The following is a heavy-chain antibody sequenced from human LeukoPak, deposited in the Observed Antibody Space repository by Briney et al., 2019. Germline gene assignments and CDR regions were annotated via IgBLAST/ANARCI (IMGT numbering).Heavy chain of an antibody. CDR2: IYYSGST. Sequence: SETLSLTCTVSGGSISSYYWSWIRQPPGKGLEWIGYIYYSGSTNYNPSLKSRVTISVDTSKNQFSLKLSSVTAADTAVYYGARAKDYGDYVVSNYFDYWGQGTLVTVSS. CDR1: GGSISSYY. V-gene: IGHV4-59*12. J-gene: IGHJ4*02. D-gene: IGHD4-17*01. CDR3: ARAKDYGDYVVSNYFDY.